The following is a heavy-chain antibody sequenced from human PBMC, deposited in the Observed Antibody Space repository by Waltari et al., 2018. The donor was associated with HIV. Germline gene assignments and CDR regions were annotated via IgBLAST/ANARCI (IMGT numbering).Heavy chain of an antibody. D-gene: IGHD1-26*01. CDR3: ARSRSGSYGYFDS. CDR2: AFIIGRT. J-gene: IGHJ4*02. Sequence: QVQLQESGPRLVKPSGTLSLICSVSGGSMGDYYWSWIRQSPGKEMEWIGHAFIIGRTNDNPSLKSRLTISIDRSRSQISLKLASVTAADTGFYYCARSRSGSYGYFDSWGQGALVTVSS. V-gene: IGHV4-4*08. CDR1: GGSMGDYY.